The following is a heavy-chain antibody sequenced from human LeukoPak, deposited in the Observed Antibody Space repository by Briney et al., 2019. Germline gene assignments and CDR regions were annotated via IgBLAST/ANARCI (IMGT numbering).Heavy chain of an antibody. V-gene: IGHV3-21*01. J-gene: IGHJ3*02. D-gene: IGHD3-22*01. CDR2: ISSSSSYI. Sequence: GGSLRLSCAASGFTFGSYSMNWVRQAPGKGLEWVSSISSSSSYIYYEDSVKGRFTISRDNAKNSLYLQMNSLRAEDTAVYYCAGLPYYDSSGYTATDAFDIWGQGTMVTVSS. CDR1: GFTFGSYS. CDR3: AGLPYYDSSGYTATDAFDI.